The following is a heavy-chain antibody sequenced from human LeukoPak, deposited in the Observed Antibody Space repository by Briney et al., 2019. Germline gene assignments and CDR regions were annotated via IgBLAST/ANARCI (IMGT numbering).Heavy chain of an antibody. CDR2: ISYDGSNK. J-gene: IGHJ4*02. V-gene: IGHV3-30*18. D-gene: IGHD3-10*01. CDR1: GFTFSSYG. Sequence: GRSLRLSCAASGFTFSSYGMHWVGQAPGKGLEWVSVISYDGSNKYYADSVKGRFTISRDNSKNTVYLQMNSLRAEDTAVYYCAKPPISSMVRGVIIPDYWGQGTLVTVSS. CDR3: AKPPISSMVRGVIIPDY.